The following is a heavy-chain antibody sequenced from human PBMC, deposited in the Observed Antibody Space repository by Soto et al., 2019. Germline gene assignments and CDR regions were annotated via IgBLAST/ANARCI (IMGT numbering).Heavy chain of an antibody. CDR2: IIPIFGTA. D-gene: IGHD3-16*01. V-gene: IGHV1-69*13. Sequence: ASVKVSCKAAGGTFSSYAISWVRQAPGQGLEWMGGIIPIFGTANYAQKFQGRVTITADESTSTAYMKLSSVTAADTAVYYCARTAGDYVWGRPNYFDYWGQGTLVTVSS. J-gene: IGHJ4*02. CDR3: ARTAGDYVWGRPNYFDY. CDR1: GGTFSSYA.